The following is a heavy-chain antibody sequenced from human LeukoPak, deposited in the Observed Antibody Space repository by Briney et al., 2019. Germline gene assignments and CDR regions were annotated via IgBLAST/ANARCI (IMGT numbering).Heavy chain of an antibody. V-gene: IGHV4-59*01. Sequence: PSETLSLTCAVSGGSIRPYYWSWIWQPPGKGLEWIGYIYYSGATNYNPSLKSRVTISVDTSNNQFSLKLNSVTAADTAMYYCARALAFDYWGQGTLVTVSS. CDR3: ARALAFDY. CDR2: IYYSGAT. CDR1: GGSIRPYY. J-gene: IGHJ4*02.